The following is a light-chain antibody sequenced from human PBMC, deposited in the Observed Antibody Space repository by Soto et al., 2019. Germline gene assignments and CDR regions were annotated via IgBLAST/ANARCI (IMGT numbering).Light chain of an antibody. CDR3: QQYGSLSWT. CDR2: AAS. Sequence: EIVLTQSPGTLSLSPGERATLSCRASQSVSSNYLAWYQQKPGQAPRLLIYAASSRATGIPDRFSGSGSGTDFTLTISRLEPEDFAVYYCQQYGSLSWTFGQGTKVDI. CDR1: QSVSSNY. J-gene: IGKJ1*01. V-gene: IGKV3-20*01.